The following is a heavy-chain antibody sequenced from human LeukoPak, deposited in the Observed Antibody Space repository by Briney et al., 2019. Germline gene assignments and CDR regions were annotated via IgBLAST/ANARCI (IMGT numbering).Heavy chain of an antibody. Sequence: GGSLRLSCAASGFTFSSYGMSWVRQAPGKGLEWVSAISGSGGSTYYAYSVKGRFTISRDNSKNTLYLQMNSLRAEDTAVYYCAKEVTPYYYDSSGYYDDAFDIWGQGTMVTVSS. D-gene: IGHD3-22*01. J-gene: IGHJ3*02. V-gene: IGHV3-23*01. CDR1: GFTFSSYG. CDR3: AKEVTPYYYDSSGYYDDAFDI. CDR2: ISGSGGST.